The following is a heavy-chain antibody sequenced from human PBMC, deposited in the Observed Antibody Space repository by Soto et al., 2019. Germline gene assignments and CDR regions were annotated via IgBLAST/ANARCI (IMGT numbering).Heavy chain of an antibody. CDR1: GYTFTGYY. CDR3: ARGTYCSSTSCYRSNSHGMDV. V-gene: IGHV1-2*02. CDR2: INPNSGAT. J-gene: IGHJ6*02. D-gene: IGHD2-2*01. Sequence: ASVKVSCKASGYTFTGYYMHWVRQAPGQGLEWMGGINPNSGATNYAQKFQGRVTMTRDTSISTAYMELSRLRSDDTAVYYCARGTYCSSTSCYRSNSHGMDVWGQGTTITVSS.